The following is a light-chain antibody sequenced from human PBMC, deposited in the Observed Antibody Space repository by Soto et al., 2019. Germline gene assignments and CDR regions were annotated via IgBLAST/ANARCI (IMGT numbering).Light chain of an antibody. J-gene: IGKJ1*01. V-gene: IGKV3-20*01. CDR3: QHYNSYSEA. CDR2: GAF. Sequence: EMVLTQSPGTLSLSPGERAALSCRAGQGVSSRYLAWYQHKPGQTPRLLIYGAFSRATGIPDRFSGSGSGTEFTLTISSLQPDDFATYYCQHYNSYSEAFGQGTKVDIK. CDR1: QGVSSRY.